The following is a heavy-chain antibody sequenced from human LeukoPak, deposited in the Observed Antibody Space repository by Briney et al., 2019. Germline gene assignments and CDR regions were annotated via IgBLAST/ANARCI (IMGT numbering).Heavy chain of an antibody. D-gene: IGHD3-22*01. Sequence: ASVKVSCKASGYTFTGYYVHWVRQAPGQGLEWMGWINPNSGGTNYAQKFQGRVTMTRDTSISTAYMELNRLRSDDTAVYYCARTGTYFFDNDGKTNWFDPWGQGTLVTVSS. CDR1: GYTFTGYY. V-gene: IGHV1-2*02. J-gene: IGHJ5*02. CDR2: INPNSGGT. CDR3: ARTGTYFFDNDGKTNWFDP.